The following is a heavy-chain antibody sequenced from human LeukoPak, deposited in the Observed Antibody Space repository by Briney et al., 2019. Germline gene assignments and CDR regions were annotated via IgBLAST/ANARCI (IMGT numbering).Heavy chain of an antibody. CDR1: GGSISSNY. D-gene: IGHD2-21*02. Sequence: SETLSLTCTVSGGSISSNYWIWIRQSPGKALEWIGYIYYSGSTNYNPSLKSRVIISVDMSKNQFSLKLSSVIAADTAVYYCARGLSYFDHWGQGGLVTVSS. CDR2: IYYSGST. J-gene: IGHJ4*02. V-gene: IGHV4-59*01. CDR3: ARGLSYFDH.